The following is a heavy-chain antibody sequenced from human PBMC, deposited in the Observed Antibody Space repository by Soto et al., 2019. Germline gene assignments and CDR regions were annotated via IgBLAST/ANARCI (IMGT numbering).Heavy chain of an antibody. CDR3: VRDWSSDY. V-gene: IGHV3-11*01. Sequence: RRLSCAASGFTFSDYYMSWIRQPPGKGLEWVSYITSDTTIYYADSVKGRFTISRDNAKNSLYLQMNSLRAEDTAVYYCVRDWSSDYWGQGTLVTVSS. D-gene: IGHD2-8*02. CDR1: GFTFSDYY. CDR2: ITSDTTI. J-gene: IGHJ4*02.